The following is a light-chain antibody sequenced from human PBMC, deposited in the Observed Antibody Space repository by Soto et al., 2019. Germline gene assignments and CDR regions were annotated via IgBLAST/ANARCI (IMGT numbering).Light chain of an antibody. CDR3: QQYGISPLP. J-gene: IGKJ1*01. CDR2: GAS. Sequence: EIVLTQSPGTLSLSPGERATLSCRASQSVSSSYLAWYQHKPGQAPRVLIYGASSRATGIPDRFSGSGSGTDFTLTISRLETEDFALYYCQQYGISPLPFGQGTKVE. V-gene: IGKV3-20*01. CDR1: QSVSSSY.